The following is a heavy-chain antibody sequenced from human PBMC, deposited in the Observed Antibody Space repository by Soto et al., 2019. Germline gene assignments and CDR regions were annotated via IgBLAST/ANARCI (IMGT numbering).Heavy chain of an antibody. V-gene: IGHV1-18*01. CDR1: GYTFTSYG. CDR2: ISAYNGNT. CDR3: ARGITIFGVVITQFDD. Sequence: GASVKVSCKASGYTFTSYGISWVRQAPGQGLEWMGWISAYNGNTNYAQKLQGRVTMTTDTSTSTAYMELRSLRSDDTAVYYCARGITIFGVVITQFDDRAQRTPVTVSS. J-gene: IGHJ4*02. D-gene: IGHD3-3*01.